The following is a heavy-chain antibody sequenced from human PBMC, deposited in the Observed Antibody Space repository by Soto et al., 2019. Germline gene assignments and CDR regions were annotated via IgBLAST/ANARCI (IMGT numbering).Heavy chain of an antibody. J-gene: IGHJ4*02. CDR3: AKDLPLGIAAAGY. Sequence: SETLSLTCTVSGGSISSGGYYWSWIRQHPGKGLEWIGYIYYSGSTYYNPSLKSRVTISVDTSKNQFSLKLSSVTAADTAVYYCAKDLPLGIAAAGYWGQGTLVTVSS. CDR2: IYYSGST. V-gene: IGHV4-31*03. D-gene: IGHD6-13*01. CDR1: GGSISSGGYY.